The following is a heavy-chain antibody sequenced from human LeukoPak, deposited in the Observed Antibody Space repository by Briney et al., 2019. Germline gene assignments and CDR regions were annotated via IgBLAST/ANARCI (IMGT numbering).Heavy chain of an antibody. CDR1: GFTFDDYT. D-gene: IGHD6-6*01. CDR2: ISWDGGST. Sequence: GGSLRLSCAASGFTFDDYTMHWVRQAPGKGLEWVSLISWDGGSTYYADSVKGRFTISRDNSKNSLYLQMISLRTEDTALYYCAKGEYSSSLMGERSYWGQGTLVTVSS. J-gene: IGHJ4*02. V-gene: IGHV3-43*01. CDR3: AKGEYSSSLMGERSY.